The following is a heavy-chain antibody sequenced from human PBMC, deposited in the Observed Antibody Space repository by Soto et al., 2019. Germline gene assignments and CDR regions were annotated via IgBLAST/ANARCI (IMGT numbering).Heavy chain of an antibody. D-gene: IGHD3-22*01. CDR3: ARGGYYDSSGSRNYYYYGMNV. CDR2: ISAYDGNT. J-gene: IGHJ6*02. CDR1: GYSFINNY. Sequence: RASVKVSCKAYGYSFINNYVLWVRQAPGQGLEWLGWISAYDGNTNYAQILQGRVSMTTDTSTNTAYMEVRSLRSDDTAVYYCARGGYYDSSGSRNYYYYGMNVWGQGTTVTVSS. V-gene: IGHV1-18*04.